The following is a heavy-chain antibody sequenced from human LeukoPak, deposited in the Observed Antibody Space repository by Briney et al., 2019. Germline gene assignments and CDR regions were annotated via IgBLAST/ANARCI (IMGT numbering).Heavy chain of an antibody. J-gene: IGHJ4*02. D-gene: IGHD3-10*01. Sequence: ASVKVSCKASGGTFSSYAISWVRQAPGQGLEWMGWINPNSGGTNYAQKFQGRVTMTRDTSISTAYMELSRLRSDDTAVYYCASGYGDFSFDYWGQGTLVTVSS. CDR3: ASGYGDFSFDY. CDR1: GGTFSSYA. V-gene: IGHV1-2*02. CDR2: INPNSGGT.